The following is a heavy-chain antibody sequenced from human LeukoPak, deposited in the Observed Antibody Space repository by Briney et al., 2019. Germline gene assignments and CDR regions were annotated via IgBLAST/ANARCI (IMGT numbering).Heavy chain of an antibody. D-gene: IGHD5-18*01. CDR3: AXXXXXXXISYGYQNWFDP. CDR1: GYTFTSYH. CDR2: ISGYNGNT. V-gene: IGHV1-18*01. Sequence: ASVKVSCKASGYTFTSYHITWVRQAPGQGLEWMGWISGYNGNTNYAQKFQGRVSMTTDTSTSTAYMELRSLRSDDTAVYFCAXXXXXXXISYGYQNWFDPWGQGTLVSVSS. J-gene: IGHJ5*02.